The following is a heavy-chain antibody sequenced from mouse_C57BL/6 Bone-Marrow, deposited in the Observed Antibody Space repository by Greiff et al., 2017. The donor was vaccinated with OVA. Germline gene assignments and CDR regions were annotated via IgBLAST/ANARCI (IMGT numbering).Heavy chain of an antibody. J-gene: IGHJ2*01. D-gene: IGHD2-3*01. Sequence: LVESGAELARPGASVKLSCKASGYTFTSYGISWVKQRTGQGLEWIGEIYPRSGNTYYNEKFKGKATLTADKSSSTAYMELRSLTSEDSAVYFCARRWLLLPYYFDYWGQGTTLTVSS. CDR2: IYPRSGNT. V-gene: IGHV1-81*01. CDR3: ARRWLLLPYYFDY. CDR1: GYTFTSYG.